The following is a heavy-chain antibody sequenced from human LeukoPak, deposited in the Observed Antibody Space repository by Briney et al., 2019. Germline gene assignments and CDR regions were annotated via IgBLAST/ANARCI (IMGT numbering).Heavy chain of an antibody. V-gene: IGHV3-21*01. D-gene: IGHD2-2*01. Sequence: GGSLRLSCAASGFTFSSYNMNWVRQAPGKGLEWVSSISSSSSYIYYADSVKGRFTISRDNAKNSLYLQMSSLRAEDTAVYYCARLSVDCSSSSCLSDYWGQGTLVTVSS. CDR1: GFTFSSYN. CDR2: ISSSSSYI. J-gene: IGHJ4*02. CDR3: ARLSVDCSSSSCLSDY.